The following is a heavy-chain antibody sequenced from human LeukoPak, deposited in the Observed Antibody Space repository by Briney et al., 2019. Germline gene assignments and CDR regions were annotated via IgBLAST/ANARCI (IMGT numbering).Heavy chain of an antibody. J-gene: IGHJ5*01. CDR2: VYYTGST. CDR3: ARRVGFYGSGSLNYFDP. D-gene: IGHD3-10*01. CDR1: GGSISSYY. Sequence: SGTLSLTCTVSGGSISSYYWSWVRQPPGKGLEWIGFVYYTGSTNYSPSLKSRVTISVDTSKNHIALKLTSVTASDTAVYFCARRVGFYGSGSLNYFDPWGQGILVSVS. V-gene: IGHV4-59*08.